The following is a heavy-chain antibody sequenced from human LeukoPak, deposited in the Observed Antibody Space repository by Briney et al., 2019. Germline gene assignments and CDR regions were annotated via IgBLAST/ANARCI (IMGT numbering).Heavy chain of an antibody. CDR2: IYYSGST. Sequence: SQTLSLTCAVSDGSISSGGYSWSWIRQPPGKGLEWIGYIYYSGSTYYNPSLKSRVTISVDTSKNQFSLKLSSVTAADTAVYYCARGAGLRYFDWPRPFVGKYFDYWGQGTLVTVSS. J-gene: IGHJ4*02. D-gene: IGHD3-9*01. CDR3: ARGAGLRYFDWPRPFVGKYFDY. V-gene: IGHV4-30-4*07. CDR1: DGSISSGGYS.